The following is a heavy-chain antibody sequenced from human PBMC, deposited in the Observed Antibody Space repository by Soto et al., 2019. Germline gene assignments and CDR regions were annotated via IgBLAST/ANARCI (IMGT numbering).Heavy chain of an antibody. CDR2: ISYDGSNK. J-gene: IGHJ6*03. V-gene: IGHV3-30*18. CDR3: ANVGFPCRSVTTSYYYMDV. D-gene: IGHD4-17*01. Sequence: GGSLRLSCAASGFTFSSYGMHWVRQAPGKGLEWVAVISYDGSNKYYADSVKGRFTISRDNSKNTLYLQMNSLRAEDTAVYYSANVGFPCRSVTTSYYYMDVWGKGNTVTVSS. CDR1: GFTFSSYG.